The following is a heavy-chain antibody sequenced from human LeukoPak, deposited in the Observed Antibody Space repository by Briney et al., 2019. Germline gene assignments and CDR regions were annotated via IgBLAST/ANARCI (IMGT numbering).Heavy chain of an antibody. CDR2: INHSGST. CDR1: GGSFSGYY. D-gene: IGHD6-6*01. J-gene: IGHJ5*02. CDR3: ARLQLASWFDP. Sequence: PSETLSLTCAVYGGSFSGYYWSWIRQPPGKGLEWIGEINHSGSTNYNPSLKSRVTISVDTSKNQFSLKLSSVTAADTAVYYCARLQLASWFDPWGQGTLVTVSS. V-gene: IGHV4-34*01.